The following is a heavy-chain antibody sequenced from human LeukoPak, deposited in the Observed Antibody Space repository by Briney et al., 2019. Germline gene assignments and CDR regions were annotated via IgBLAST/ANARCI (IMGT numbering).Heavy chain of an antibody. CDR1: GGSFSGDY. J-gene: IGHJ4*02. D-gene: IGHD4-23*01. Sequence: SETLSLTCAVYGGSFSGDYWSWIRQPPGKGLEWIGEINHSGSTYYNPSLKSRVTISVDRSKNQFSLKLSSVTAADTAVYYCARGGWQHFDYWGQGTLVTVSS. CDR3: ARGGWQHFDY. V-gene: IGHV4-34*01. CDR2: INHSGST.